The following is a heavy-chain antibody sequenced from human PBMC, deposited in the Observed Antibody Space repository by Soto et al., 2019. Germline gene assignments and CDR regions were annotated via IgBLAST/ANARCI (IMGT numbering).Heavy chain of an antibody. D-gene: IGHD3-22*01. J-gene: IGHJ3*01. CDR1: GFTFSSYA. CDR2: ISGSGVST. CDR3: ARDQLYYNDISGRPLNAFDV. V-gene: IGHV3-23*01. Sequence: GGSLRLSCAASGFTFSSYAMSWVRQAPGKGLEWVSAISGSGVSTYYADSVKGRFTISRDNSKNSPYLQMNSLRAEDTAVYYCARDQLYYNDISGRPLNAFDVWGQGTMVTVSS.